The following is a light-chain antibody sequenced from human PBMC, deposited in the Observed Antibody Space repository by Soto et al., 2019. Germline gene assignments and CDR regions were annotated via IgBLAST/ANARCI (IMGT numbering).Light chain of an antibody. V-gene: IGKV1-39*01. CDR1: QSISAY. CDR3: QQYDNVPIT. CDR2: AAS. J-gene: IGKJ5*01. Sequence: DIQMTQSPSSMSASVGDRVAMTCRASQSISAYLNWYQQKPGKAPKLLIYAASSLQSGVPSRFSGSGSGTDFTLTISSLQPEDFATYYCQQYDNVPITFGQGTRLEI.